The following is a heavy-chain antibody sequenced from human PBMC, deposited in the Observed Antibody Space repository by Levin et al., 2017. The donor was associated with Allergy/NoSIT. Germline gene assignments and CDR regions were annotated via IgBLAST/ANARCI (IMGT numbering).Heavy chain of an antibody. D-gene: IGHD4-11*01. CDR3: ARGSYSPTY. J-gene: IGHJ4*02. Sequence: GGSLRLSCAASGFTFSSYSMNWVRQAPGKGLEWVANIKQDGSEQYYVDSVKGRFTISRDNAKNSLYLQMNSLRAEDTAVYYCARGSYSPTYWGQGTLVTVSS. V-gene: IGHV3-7*01. CDR2: IKQDGSEQ. CDR1: GFTFSSYS.